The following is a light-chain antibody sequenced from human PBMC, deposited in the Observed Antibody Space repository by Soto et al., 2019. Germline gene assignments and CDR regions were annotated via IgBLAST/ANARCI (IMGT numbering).Light chain of an antibody. V-gene: IGKV3-20*01. CDR1: QSISSSF. J-gene: IGKJ5*01. CDR3: QQYDNSPIT. CDR2: GAS. Sequence: IVLTHSPGTLSLSPGEIATLSCGASQSISSSFLAWYQQKPGQAPRLLIYGASSRATGIPDRFSGTGSETDFTLTISRLEPEDFAVYYCQQYDNSPITFGQGTRLEIK.